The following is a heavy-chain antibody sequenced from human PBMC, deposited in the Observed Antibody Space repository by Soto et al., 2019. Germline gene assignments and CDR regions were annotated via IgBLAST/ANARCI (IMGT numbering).Heavy chain of an antibody. D-gene: IGHD2-8*01. V-gene: IGHV1-3*01. J-gene: IGHJ6*04. Sequence: ASVKVSCKASGYTFTSYAMHWVRQAPGQRLEWMGWINAGNGNTKYSQKFQGRVTITRDTSASTAYMELSSLRSEDTAVYYCASPYCTNGVCYYYYGMDVWGKGTTVTVSS. CDR3: ASPYCTNGVCYYYYGMDV. CDR2: INAGNGNT. CDR1: GYTFTSYA.